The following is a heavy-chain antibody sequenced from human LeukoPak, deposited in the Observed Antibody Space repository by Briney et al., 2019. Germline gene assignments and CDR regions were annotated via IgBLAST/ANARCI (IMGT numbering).Heavy chain of an antibody. CDR3: ARVPPLGYCSGGSCYSDAFDI. Sequence: SETLSLTCTVSGXSISSYYWSWVRQPPGKGLEWIGYIDYSGNTDYNPSLKSRVTISVDTSKNQFSLTLTSVTAADTAVYYCARVPPLGYCSGGSCYSDAFDIWGQGTMVTVSS. CDR2: IDYSGNT. D-gene: IGHD2-15*01. V-gene: IGHV4-59*01. CDR1: GXSISSYY. J-gene: IGHJ3*02.